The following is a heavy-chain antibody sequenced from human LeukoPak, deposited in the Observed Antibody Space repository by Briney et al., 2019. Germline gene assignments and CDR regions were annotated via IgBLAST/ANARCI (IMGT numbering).Heavy chain of an antibody. CDR3: AKDPTLYSSGWLDVLDY. Sequence: GGSLRLSCAASGLTVGSNYMSWVGRAPGKGLEWVSAIIGSGGSTYYADSVKGRFTISRDNSKNTLYLQMNSLRAEDTAVYYCAKDPTLYSSGWLDVLDYWGQGTLVTVSS. CDR2: IIGSGGST. D-gene: IGHD6-19*01. V-gene: IGHV3-23*01. CDR1: GLTVGSNY. J-gene: IGHJ4*02.